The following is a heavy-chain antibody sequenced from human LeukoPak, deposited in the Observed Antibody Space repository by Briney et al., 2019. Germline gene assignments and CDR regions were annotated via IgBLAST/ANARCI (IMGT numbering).Heavy chain of an antibody. CDR1: GGSISSYY. D-gene: IGHD4-23*01. CDR3: ARDDYGGNSPYYYYMDV. CDR2: IYYSGST. V-gene: IGHV4-59*01. Sequence: PSETLSLTCTVSGGSISSYYWSWIRQSPGKGLEWIGYIYYSGSTNYNPSLKSRVTISVDTSKNQFSLKLSSVTAADTAVYYCARDDYGGNSPYYYYMDVWGKGTTVTVSS. J-gene: IGHJ6*03.